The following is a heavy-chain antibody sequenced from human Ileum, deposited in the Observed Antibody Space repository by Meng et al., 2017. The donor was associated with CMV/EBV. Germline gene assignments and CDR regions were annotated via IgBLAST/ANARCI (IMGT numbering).Heavy chain of an antibody. V-gene: IGHV3-15*01. CDR3: TSKGV. J-gene: IGHJ4*02. CDR1: ESTFTKAW. Sequence: GESLKISCAASESTFTKAWMNWVRQAPGKGLEWVGRIKSMADGGTIDYAAPVKGRFTISRDDSKITFYLQMNSLKTKDTAVYYCTSKGVWGQGTLVTVSS. D-gene: IGHD3-16*01. CDR2: IKSMADGGTI.